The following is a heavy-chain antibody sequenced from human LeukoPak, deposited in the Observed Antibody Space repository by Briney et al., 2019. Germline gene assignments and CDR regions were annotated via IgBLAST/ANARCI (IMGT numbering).Heavy chain of an antibody. J-gene: IGHJ6*03. Sequence: GASVKVSCKASGYTFTNYDINWVRQATGQGLEWMGWMNPNSGTTGYAQKFLGRVTITRNTSISTTYMELSSLRSEDTAVYYCARGRSPGTSMEYYYYMDVWSKGTTVTVSS. CDR2: MNPNSGTT. V-gene: IGHV1-8*03. D-gene: IGHD1-1*01. CDR1: GYTFTNYD. CDR3: ARGRSPGTSMEYYYYMDV.